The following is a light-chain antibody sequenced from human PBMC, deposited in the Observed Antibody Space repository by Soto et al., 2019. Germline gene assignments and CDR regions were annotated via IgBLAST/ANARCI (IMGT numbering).Light chain of an antibody. Sequence: QSVLTQPASASGSPGQSVTISCAGTSTDIGSYNFVSWYQQHPGKAPKLLIYEVNKRPSGVPDRFSASTSGNTASLTVSGLQAEDAADYYCSSYAGNNKLIFGGGTKLTVL. CDR1: STDIGSYNF. J-gene: IGLJ2*01. CDR2: EVN. CDR3: SSYAGNNKLI. V-gene: IGLV2-8*01.